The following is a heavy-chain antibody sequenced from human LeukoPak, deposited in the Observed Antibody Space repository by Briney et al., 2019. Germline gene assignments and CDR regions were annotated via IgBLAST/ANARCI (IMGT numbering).Heavy chain of an antibody. Sequence: SETLSLTCTVSGGSINSFYWSWIRQPPGKGLEWIGYIYYSGNTNYNPSLKSRVTISLDTSKNQFSLILSSVTAADTAVYYCASSYCGGDCPPEYYYYYFYMDVWGKGTTVTVSS. V-gene: IGHV4-59*01. J-gene: IGHJ6*03. CDR1: GGSINSFY. D-gene: IGHD2-21*02. CDR3: ASSYCGGDCPPEYYYYYFYMDV. CDR2: IYYSGNT.